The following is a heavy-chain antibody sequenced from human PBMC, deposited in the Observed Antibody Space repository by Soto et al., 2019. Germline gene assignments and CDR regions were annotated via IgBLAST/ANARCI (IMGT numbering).Heavy chain of an antibody. V-gene: IGHV4-39*01. CDR1: GDPIRSSTYY. J-gene: IGHJ6*02. D-gene: IGHD1-26*01. CDR3: ATRRALGYYGMDV. CDR2: IYYSGTT. Sequence: QLQLQESGPGLVKPSETLSLTCTVSGDPIRSSTYYWGWIRQPPGKGLEWIGSIYYSGTTYYNPSLKSRVTISVDTSKNQFSLHLSSVTAADTAVYYCATRRALGYYGMDVWGQGTTVIVSS.